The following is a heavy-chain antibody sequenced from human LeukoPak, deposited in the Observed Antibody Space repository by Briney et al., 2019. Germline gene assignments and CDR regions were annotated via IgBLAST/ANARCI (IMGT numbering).Heavy chain of an antibody. CDR3: ARGGGLDV. CDR2: INHNGNVN. CDR1: GFTFSTYW. V-gene: IGHV3-7*03. D-gene: IGHD3-16*01. Sequence: GGSLRLSCAASGFTFSTYWLSWVRQAPGKGLEWVASINHNGNVNYYVDSVKGRFTISRDNAKNSLYLQMSNLRAEDTAVYFCARGGGLDVWGQGATVTVSS. J-gene: IGHJ6*02.